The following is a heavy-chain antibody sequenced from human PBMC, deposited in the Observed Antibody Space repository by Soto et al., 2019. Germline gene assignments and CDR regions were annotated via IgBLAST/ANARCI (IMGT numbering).Heavy chain of an antibody. Sequence: GGSLRLSCAASGFTFSSYAMSWVRQAPGKGLEWVSAISGSGGSTYYADSVKGRFTISRDNSKNTLYLQMNSLRAEDTAVYYCAKSHRITMIVVVITDAFDIWGQGTMVTVSS. CDR2: ISGSGGST. CDR3: AKSHRITMIVVVITDAFDI. CDR1: GFTFSSYA. J-gene: IGHJ3*02. D-gene: IGHD3-22*01. V-gene: IGHV3-23*01.